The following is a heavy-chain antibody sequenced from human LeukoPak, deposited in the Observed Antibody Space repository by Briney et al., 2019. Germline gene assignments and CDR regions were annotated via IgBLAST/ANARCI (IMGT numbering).Heavy chain of an antibody. D-gene: IGHD3-10*01. V-gene: IGHV3-74*01. CDR1: GFTFSSHW. J-gene: IGHJ4*02. Sequence: GGSLRLSCAASGFTFSSHWMHWVRQAPGKGLVWVSRINSDGSSTSYADSVKGRFTISRDNAKYTLYLQMNSLRVEDTAVYYCAREWSGFGELPDYWGQGTLVTVSS. CDR2: INSDGSST. CDR3: AREWSGFGELPDY.